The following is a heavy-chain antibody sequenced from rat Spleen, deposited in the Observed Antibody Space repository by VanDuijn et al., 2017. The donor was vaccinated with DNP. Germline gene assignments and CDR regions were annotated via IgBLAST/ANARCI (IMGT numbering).Heavy chain of an antibody. J-gene: IGHJ4*01. Sequence: EVQLVETGGGLVQPGRSLKLSCVASGFTFSDYWMYWIRKAPGKGLEWVAAIKTDGGSTYYPDSVKGRFTISRDNAENTVYLQMNSLRSEDTATYYCAKDPSAFYSSYIPDAWGQGTSVTVSS. CDR2: IKTDGGST. D-gene: IGHD1-2*01. CDR3: AKDPSAFYSSYIPDA. CDR1: GFTFSDYW. V-gene: IGHV5-58*01.